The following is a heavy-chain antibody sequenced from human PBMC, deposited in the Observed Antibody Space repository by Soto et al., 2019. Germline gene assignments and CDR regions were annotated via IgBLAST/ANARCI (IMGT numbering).Heavy chain of an antibody. J-gene: IGHJ4*02. CDR1: GFTFSSYA. CDR3: AKDPCSGGSCYGRFDY. Sequence: PGGSLRLSCAASGFTFSSYAMSWVRQAPGKGLEWVSAISGSGGSTYYADSVKGRFTISRDNSKNTLYLQMNSLRAEDTAVYYCAKDPCSGGSCYGRFDYWGQGTLVTVSS. V-gene: IGHV3-23*01. CDR2: ISGSGGST. D-gene: IGHD2-15*01.